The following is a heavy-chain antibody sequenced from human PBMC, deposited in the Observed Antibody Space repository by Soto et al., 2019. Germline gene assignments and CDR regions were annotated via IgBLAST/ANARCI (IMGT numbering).Heavy chain of an antibody. V-gene: IGHV4-39*07. D-gene: IGHD3-10*01. J-gene: IGHJ4*02. CDR1: GVTISSSSYC. CDR2: IYYGGST. Sequence: SETLSLTCTFSGVTISSSSYCWGWIRQPPGKGLEWIGSIYYGGSTYYNPSLRSRVTMSVDTSKNQFSLRVSSVTAADTAVYYCARSGHLFDYWGQGTLVTVSS. CDR3: ARSGHLFDY.